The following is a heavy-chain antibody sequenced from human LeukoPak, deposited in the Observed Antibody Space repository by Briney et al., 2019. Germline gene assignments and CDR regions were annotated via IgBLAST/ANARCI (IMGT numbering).Heavy chain of an antibody. CDR1: GFTFSSYA. V-gene: IGHV3-30-3*01. CDR3: AKDKFGGYYTGIFDY. J-gene: IGHJ4*02. CDR2: ISYDGSNK. Sequence: GGSLRLSCAASGFTFSSYAMHWVRQAPGKGLEWVAVISYDGSNKYYADSVKGRFTISRDNSKNTLYLQMNSLRAEDTAVYYCAKDKFGGYYTGIFDYWGQGTLVTVSS. D-gene: IGHD3-3*01.